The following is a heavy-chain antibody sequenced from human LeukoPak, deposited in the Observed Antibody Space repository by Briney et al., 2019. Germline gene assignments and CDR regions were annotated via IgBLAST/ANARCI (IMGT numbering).Heavy chain of an antibody. D-gene: IGHD6-19*01. CDR1: GGTFSRYA. CDR3: ARDRPYTGGWRGFDY. CDR2: IIPMFGIA. J-gene: IGHJ4*02. Sequence: ASVNVSFKASGGTFSRYAISWVRQAPGQGLEWMGGIIPMFGIANYAQKFQGRVTITADESTSTAYMELSSLRSEDTAVYYCARDRPYTGGWRGFDYWGQGTLVTVSS. V-gene: IGHV1-69*01.